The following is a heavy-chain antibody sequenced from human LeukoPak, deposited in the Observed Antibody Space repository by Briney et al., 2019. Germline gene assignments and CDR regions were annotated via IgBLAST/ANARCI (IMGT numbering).Heavy chain of an antibody. Sequence: SETLSLTCTVSGGSISSSSSYWGWIRPPPGKGLEWIGSIYYSRSTSYNPSLKSRVTISVDTSKTQFSLKLSSVTAADTAVYYCASGNYYYADYWGQGTLVTVSS. CDR1: GGSISSSSSY. J-gene: IGHJ4*02. V-gene: IGHV4-39*01. CDR3: ASGNYYYADY. D-gene: IGHD3-10*01. CDR2: IYYSRST.